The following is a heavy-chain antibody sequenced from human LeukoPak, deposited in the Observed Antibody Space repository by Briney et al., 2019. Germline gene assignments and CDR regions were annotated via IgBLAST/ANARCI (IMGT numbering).Heavy chain of an antibody. CDR1: GGSISSYH. CDR2: IYYTGNT. J-gene: IGHJ6*03. V-gene: IGHV4-59*01. D-gene: IGHD5-24*01. Sequence: SETLSLTCTVSGGSISSYHWSWIRQPPGKGLEWIGFIYYTGNTEYSPSLKSRVTLSLDTSKNHFSLKLGSVTAADTAVYFCARDNYLNPRVMDVWGKGTTVTVSS. CDR3: ARDNYLNPRVMDV.